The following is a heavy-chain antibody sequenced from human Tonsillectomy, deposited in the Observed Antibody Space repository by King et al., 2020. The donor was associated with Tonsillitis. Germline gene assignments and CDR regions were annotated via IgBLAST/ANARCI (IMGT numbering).Heavy chain of an antibody. J-gene: IGHJ4*02. D-gene: IGHD6-13*01. V-gene: IGHV3-30*03. CDR1: GFTFSSYG. CDR2: ISYEGDIK. CDR3: ARSRAGSSWYGGDY. Sequence: VQLVESGGGVVQPGRSLRLSCAASGFTFSSYGMQWVRQTPDKGLEWLAVISYEGDIKYYADSVKGRFTISRDNSKNTLDLQMDSLRAEDTAVYYCARSRAGSSWYGGDYWGQGTLVTVSS.